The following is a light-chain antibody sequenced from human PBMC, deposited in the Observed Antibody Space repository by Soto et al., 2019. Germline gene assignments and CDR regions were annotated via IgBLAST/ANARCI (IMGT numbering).Light chain of an antibody. J-gene: IGLJ1*01. CDR3: QSHDSSLSGSYV. CDR1: SSNIGAGYD. CDR2: DNN. Sequence: QSVLTQPPSVSGAPGQRVIISCTGSSSNIGAGYDVHWYQQLPGTAPRLLIYDNNNRPSGVPARFSVSKSDTSASLAITGLQPEDEADYYCQSHDSSLSGSYVFGTGTKVTVL. V-gene: IGLV1-40*01.